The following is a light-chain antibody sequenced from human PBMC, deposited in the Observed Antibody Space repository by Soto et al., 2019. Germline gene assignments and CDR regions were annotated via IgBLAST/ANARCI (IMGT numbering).Light chain of an antibody. CDR2: GAS. Sequence: EIVMTQSPATLSVSPGERATLSCRASQSVTISLAWYQQKPGQAPTLLIYGASTRATGTPVRFSGGGSGTDFTLTISSLEPEDFAVYYCQQRSNWITFGQGTRLEIK. J-gene: IGKJ5*01. V-gene: IGKV3-15*01. CDR1: QSVTIS. CDR3: QQRSNWIT.